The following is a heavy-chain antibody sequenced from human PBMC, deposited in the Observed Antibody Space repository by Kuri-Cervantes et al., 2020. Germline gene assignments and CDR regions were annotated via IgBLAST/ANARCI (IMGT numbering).Heavy chain of an antibody. J-gene: IGHJ5*02. V-gene: IGHV3-30-3*01. CDR3: AGARWLRLPWFDP. CDR1: GSTFSSYA. Sequence: GGSLRLSCAASGSTFSSYAMHWVRQAPGKGLEWVAVISYDGSNKYYADSVKGRFTISRDNSKNTLYLQMNSLRAEDTAVYYCAGARWLRLPWFDPWGQGTLVTVSS. CDR2: ISYDGSNK. D-gene: IGHD5-12*01.